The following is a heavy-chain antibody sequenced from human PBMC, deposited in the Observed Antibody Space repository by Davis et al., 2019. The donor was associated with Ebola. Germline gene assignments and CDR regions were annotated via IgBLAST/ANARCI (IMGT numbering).Heavy chain of an antibody. Sequence: ASALVTCKASSYTIISYGISRLRSPAGPGLEWMGWISAYNGNTNYAQKLQGRVTITTDTSTSTAYMELRSLRSDDTAVYYCARDIRTYSSSWGGDYWGQGTLVTVSS. CDR3: ARDIRTYSSSWGGDY. V-gene: IGHV1-18*04. CDR2: ISAYNGNT. D-gene: IGHD6-13*01. J-gene: IGHJ4*02. CDR1: SYTIISYG.